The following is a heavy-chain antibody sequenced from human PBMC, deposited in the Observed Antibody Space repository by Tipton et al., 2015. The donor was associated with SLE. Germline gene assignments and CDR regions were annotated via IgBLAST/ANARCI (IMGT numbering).Heavy chain of an antibody. J-gene: IGHJ4*02. Sequence: TLSLTCTVSGGSLSSHYWGWVRQRPGKGLEWIGYVYFSGSTNYNPPLKSRVTITIDTSKNQFSLKLSSVTAAHTAVYYGARAPRQQPCDYWGQGTLVTVSS. CDR2: VYFSGST. CDR1: GGSLSSHY. V-gene: IGHV4-59*11. CDR3: ARAPRQQPCDY. D-gene: IGHD6-13*01.